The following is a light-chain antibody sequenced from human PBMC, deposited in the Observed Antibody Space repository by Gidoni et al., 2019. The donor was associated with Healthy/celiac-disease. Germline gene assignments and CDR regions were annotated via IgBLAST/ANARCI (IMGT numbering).Light chain of an antibody. V-gene: IGKV1-27*01. Sequence: DIQMTQSPSSLSASVGDRVTITCRASQGFSNYLAWYQQKPGKVPKLLIYAASTLQSGVPSRFSGSGSGTDFTLTISSLQPEDVATYYCQQYNSALPLTFGGGTKVEIK. CDR1: QGFSNY. CDR2: AAS. CDR3: QQYNSALPLT. J-gene: IGKJ4*01.